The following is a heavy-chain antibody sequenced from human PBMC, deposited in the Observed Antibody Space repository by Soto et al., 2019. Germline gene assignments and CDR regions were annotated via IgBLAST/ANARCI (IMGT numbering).Heavy chain of an antibody. CDR3: ARDGSVTLRSSPAYYFDY. Sequence: GASVKVSCKASGGAFSSYTISWVRQAPGQGLEWMGRIIPILGIANYVQKFQGRVTMTRDTSTSTVYMELSSLRSEDTAVYYCARDGSVTLRSSPAYYFDYWGQGTLVTVSS. V-gene: IGHV1-69*04. D-gene: IGHD6-13*01. CDR2: IIPILGIA. J-gene: IGHJ4*02. CDR1: GGAFSSYT.